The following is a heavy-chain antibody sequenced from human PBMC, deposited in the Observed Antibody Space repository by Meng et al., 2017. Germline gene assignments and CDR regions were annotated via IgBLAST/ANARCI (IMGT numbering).Heavy chain of an antibody. CDR3: ARGYCSGGSCYSDY. CDR1: GYSISSGYY. J-gene: IGHJ4*02. V-gene: IGHV4-61*01. D-gene: IGHD2-15*01. Sequence: SETLSLTCAVSGYSISSGYYWGWIRQPPGKGLEWIGYIYYSGSTNYNPYLKSRVTISVDTSKNQFSLKLSSVTAADTAVYYCARGYCSGGSCYSDYWGQGTLVTVSS. CDR2: IYYSGST.